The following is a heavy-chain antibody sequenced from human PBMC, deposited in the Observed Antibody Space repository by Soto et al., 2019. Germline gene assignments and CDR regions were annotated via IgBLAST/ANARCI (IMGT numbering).Heavy chain of an antibody. D-gene: IGHD3-3*01. V-gene: IGHV4-39*01. Sequence: SETLSLTCDVSGGSIDNSHSFWGWVRQPPGRGLEFLGSVYYSGGTYYNPSLKSRVTVSVDTSKNQVSLRVRSVTVAETAMYYCARGRLFLTTLGLVITYFDNWGQGALVTVSS. CDR1: GGSIDNSHSF. J-gene: IGHJ4*02. CDR2: VYYSGGT. CDR3: ARGRLFLTTLGLVITYFDN.